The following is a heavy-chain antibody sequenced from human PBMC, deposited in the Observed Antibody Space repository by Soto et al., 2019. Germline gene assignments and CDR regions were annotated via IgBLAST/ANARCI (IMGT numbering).Heavy chain of an antibody. CDR3: VGSNIVSA. CDR1: GFTLSRYW. CDR2: INQEGRES. V-gene: IGHV3-7*01. D-gene: IGHD5-12*01. J-gene: IGHJ5*02. Sequence: GESLKISCVASGFTLSRYWMSWVRQAPGKGLEWVANINQEGRESHYVDSVKGRFTISRDNAKNSLYPQMNSLRVEDTGLYYCVGSNIVSAWGQGTLVTVSS.